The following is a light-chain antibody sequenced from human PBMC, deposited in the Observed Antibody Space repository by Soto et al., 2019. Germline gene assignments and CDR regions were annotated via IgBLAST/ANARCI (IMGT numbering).Light chain of an antibody. CDR2: GAS. CDR3: QQYGYPQLT. CDR1: QSISSNY. Sequence: EIVLTQSPGTLSLSPGETVTLSCRASQSISSNYVAWFQHKPGQAPRLLIYGASSRAPGIPGRFSGSGSGTDFSLTINRLEPEDSAVFYCQQYGYPQLTFGGGTKVDIK. J-gene: IGKJ4*01. V-gene: IGKV3-20*01.